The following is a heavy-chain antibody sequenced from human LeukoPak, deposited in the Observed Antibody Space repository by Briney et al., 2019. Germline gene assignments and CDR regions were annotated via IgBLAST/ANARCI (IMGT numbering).Heavy chain of an antibody. D-gene: IGHD6-13*01. V-gene: IGHV1-24*01. CDR3: ATDRRGQQLVGHY. CDR1: GYTLTELA. CDR2: FDPEDGET. J-gene: IGHJ4*02. Sequence: ASVKGSCKVSGYTLTELAMHWVRQAPGKGLEWMGGFDPEDGETIYEQKFQGRVTITEDTSTDTAYMELSSLRSEDTAVYYCATDRRGQQLVGHYWGQGTLVTVSS.